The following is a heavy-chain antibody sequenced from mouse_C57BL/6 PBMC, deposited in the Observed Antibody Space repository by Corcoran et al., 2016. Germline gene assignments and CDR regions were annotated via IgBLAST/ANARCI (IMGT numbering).Heavy chain of an antibody. Sequence: QVQLQQSGAELVKPGASVKISCKASGYAFSRYWMNWVKQRPGKGLEWIGQVYPGDGDTNYNGNFKGKATLTADKSSSTAYMQLSSLTSEDSAVYFCARSGTPFDYWGQGTTLTVSS. CDR1: GYAFSRYW. CDR2: VYPGDGDT. CDR3: ARSGTPFDY. V-gene: IGHV1-80*01. J-gene: IGHJ2*01. D-gene: IGHD4-1*01.